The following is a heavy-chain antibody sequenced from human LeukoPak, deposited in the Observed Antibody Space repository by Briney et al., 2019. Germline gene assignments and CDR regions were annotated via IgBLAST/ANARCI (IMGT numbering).Heavy chain of an antibody. Sequence: VGSLTVSCAASGFTFSNYAMSWVRQAPGKGLEWVSAITGSGGSTYYADSVKGRFTISRDNSKNTLYLQMNSLRAEDTAVYYCAKESALVIVVVTPFSDFWGQGTLGTVSS. J-gene: IGHJ4*02. D-gene: IGHD3-22*01. CDR3: AKESALVIVVVTPFSDF. V-gene: IGHV3-23*01. CDR2: ITGSGGST. CDR1: GFTFSNYA.